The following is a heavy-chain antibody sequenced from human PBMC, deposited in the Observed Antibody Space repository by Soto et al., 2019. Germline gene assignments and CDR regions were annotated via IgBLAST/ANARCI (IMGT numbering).Heavy chain of an antibody. CDR3: STKTGGGWEDGIDG. CDR1: GGSISSSSYY. Sequence: SETLSLACTVSGGSISSSSYYWGWIRQPPGKGLEWIGGIYYSGSTYYNPSLKSRVTISVDTSKNQFSLKLSSVTAADTAVYNCSTKTGGGWEDGIDGWGQGTTVTVSS. D-gene: IGHD6-19*01. CDR2: IYYSGST. J-gene: IGHJ6*02. V-gene: IGHV4-39*01.